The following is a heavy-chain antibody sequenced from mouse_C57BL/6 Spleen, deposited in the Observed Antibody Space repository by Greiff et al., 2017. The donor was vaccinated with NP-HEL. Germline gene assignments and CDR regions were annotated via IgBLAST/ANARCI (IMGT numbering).Heavy chain of an antibody. D-gene: IGHD2-2*01. CDR2: INPGSGGT. CDR3: ARWKGMVTTGFDY. CDR1: GYAFTNYL. V-gene: IGHV1-54*01. Sequence: QVHVKQSGAELVRPGTSVKVSCKASGYAFTNYLIEWVKQRPGQGLEWIGVINPGSGGTNYNEKFKGKATLTADKSSSTAYMQLSSLTSEDSAVYFCARWKGMVTTGFDYWGQGTTLTVSS. J-gene: IGHJ2*01.